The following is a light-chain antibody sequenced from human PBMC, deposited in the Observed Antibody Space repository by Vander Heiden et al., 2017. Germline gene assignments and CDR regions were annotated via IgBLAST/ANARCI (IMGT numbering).Light chain of an antibody. CDR2: GAS. Sequence: EILMTQSPATLSVSPGERATLSCRASQSVSSYLAWYQLKPGQAPRLLIYGASTRATGIPARFSGSGSGTAFTLTISILKSEDFAVYFCQQDNNWPEYTFGQGTKLEIK. CDR1: QSVSSY. V-gene: IGKV3-15*01. J-gene: IGKJ2*01. CDR3: QQDNNWPEYT.